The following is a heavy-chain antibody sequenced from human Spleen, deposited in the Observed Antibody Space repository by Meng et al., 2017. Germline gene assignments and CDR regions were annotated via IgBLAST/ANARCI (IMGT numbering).Heavy chain of an antibody. CDR2: ISYDGHNK. D-gene: IGHD2-2*02. J-gene: IGHJ5*02. CDR3: AKGYQPLLYGSWFDP. Sequence: GESLKISCAASGFSFSTYAMHWVRQAPGKGLEWVADISYDGHNKYYADSAKGRFTISRDNAKNSLYLQMNSLRAEDTALYYCAKGYQPLLYGSWFDPWGQGTLVTVSS. CDR1: GFSFSTYA. V-gene: IGHV3-30*01.